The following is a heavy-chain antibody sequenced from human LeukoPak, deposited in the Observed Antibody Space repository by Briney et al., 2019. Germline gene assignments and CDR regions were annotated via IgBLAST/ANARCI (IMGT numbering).Heavy chain of an antibody. D-gene: IGHD1-20*01. CDR2: IIPILGIA. V-gene: IGHV1-69*04. CDR1: GYTFTSYG. CDR3: ARENNWNDATPEYYFDY. Sequence: ASVKVSCKASGYTFTSYGISWVRQAPGQGLEWMGRIIPILGIANYAQKFQGRVTITADKSTSTAYMELSSLRSEDTAVYYCARENNWNDATPEYYFDYWGQGTLVTVSS. J-gene: IGHJ4*02.